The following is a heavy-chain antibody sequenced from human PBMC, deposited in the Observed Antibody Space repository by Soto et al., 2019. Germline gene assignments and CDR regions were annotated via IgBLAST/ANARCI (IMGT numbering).Heavy chain of an antibody. V-gene: IGHV1-69*01. D-gene: IGHD6-13*01. CDR2: IIPIFGTA. J-gene: IGHJ6*02. CDR1: GGTFSSYA. Sequence: QVQLVQSGAEVKKPGSSVKVSCKASGGTFSSYAISWVRQAPGQGLEWMGGIIPIFGTANYAQKFQGRVTITADESTSTAYMELSSLRSEDTAVYYCARGSSSWSSPYYYNGMDVWGQGTTVTVSS. CDR3: ARGSSSWSSPYYYNGMDV.